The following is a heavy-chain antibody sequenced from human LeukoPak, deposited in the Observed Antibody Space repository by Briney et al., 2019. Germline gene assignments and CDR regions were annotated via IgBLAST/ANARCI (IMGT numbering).Heavy chain of an antibody. CDR3: ARTWSGYYVD. CDR2: IIPIFGTA. Sequence: SSVKVPCKASGGTFSSYAISWVRQALGQGLEWMGGIIPIFGTANYAQKFQGRVTITADESTSTAYMELSSLRSEDTAVYYCARTWSGYYVDWGQGTLVTVSS. J-gene: IGHJ4*02. CDR1: GGTFSSYA. D-gene: IGHD3-3*01. V-gene: IGHV1-69*01.